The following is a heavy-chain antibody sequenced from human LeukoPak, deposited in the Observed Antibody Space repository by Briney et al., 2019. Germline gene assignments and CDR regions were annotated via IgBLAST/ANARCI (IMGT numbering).Heavy chain of an antibody. CDR3: AHVSSSTSYYYYYYMDV. V-gene: IGHV2-5*02. J-gene: IGHJ6*03. Sequence: SGPTLVNPTQTLTLTCTFSGFSLSTSGVGVGWIRQPPGKALEWLALIYWDDDKRYSPSLKSRLTITKDTSKNQVVLTMTNMDPVDTATYYCAHVSSSTSYYYYYYMDVWGKGTTVTVSS. CDR2: IYWDDDK. D-gene: IGHD6-6*01. CDR1: GFSLSTSGVG.